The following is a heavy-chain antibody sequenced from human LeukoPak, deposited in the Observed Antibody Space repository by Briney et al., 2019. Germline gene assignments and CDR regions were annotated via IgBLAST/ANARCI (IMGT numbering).Heavy chain of an antibody. V-gene: IGHV4-30-2*06. J-gene: IGHJ6*02. CDR2: IYHSGTV. Sequence: PSETLSLTCSVSGDNFRDGGYYWSWIRQSPVKGLEWIGYIYHSGTVSYNPSLKSRVTISVDTSKNQFSLELTSVSAADTAVYYCARNPATTPSYGMDVWGQGTTVTVSS. D-gene: IGHD1-1*01. CDR3: ARNPATTPSYGMDV. CDR1: GDNFRDGGYY.